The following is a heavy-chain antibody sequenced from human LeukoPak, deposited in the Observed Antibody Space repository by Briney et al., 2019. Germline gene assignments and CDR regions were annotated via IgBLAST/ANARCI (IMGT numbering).Heavy chain of an antibody. CDR1: GGSISSGSYY. Sequence: SETLSLTCTVPGGSISSGSYYWSWIRQPAGKGLEWIGRIYTSGSTNYNPSLKSRVTISVDTSKNQFSLKLSSVTAADTAVYYCASLSYYDFWSGYYNYWGQGTLVTVSS. V-gene: IGHV4-61*02. CDR3: ASLSYYDFWSGYYNY. J-gene: IGHJ4*02. CDR2: IYTSGST. D-gene: IGHD3-3*01.